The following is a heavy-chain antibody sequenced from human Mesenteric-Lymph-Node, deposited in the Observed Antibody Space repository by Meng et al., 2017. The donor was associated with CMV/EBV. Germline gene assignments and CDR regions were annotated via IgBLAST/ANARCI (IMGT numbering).Heavy chain of an antibody. Sequence: GESLKISCAASGISVGSNYMTWVRQAPGKGLEWVSVIYSDGRTYHADSVKGRFSISRDYSKTTLFLQMNSLRAEDTAVYYCARFYGAGSYFIDVWGQGTLVTVSS. J-gene: IGHJ4*02. V-gene: IGHV3-66*02. CDR2: IYSDGRT. CDR1: GISVGSNY. CDR3: ARFYGAGSYFIDV. D-gene: IGHD3-10*01.